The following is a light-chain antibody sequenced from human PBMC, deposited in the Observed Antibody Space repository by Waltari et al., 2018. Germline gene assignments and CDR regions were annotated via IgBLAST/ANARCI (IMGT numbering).Light chain of an antibody. CDR3: QQYGSF. V-gene: IGKV3-20*01. CDR1: QSVSSSY. Sequence: EIVLTQSPGTLSLSPGERATLSCRASQSVSSSYLAWYQQKPGQTPRLLIYGASTRATGIPDRFSGRGSGTDFTLTITRLEPEDFALYYCQQYGSFFGPGTRVDIK. J-gene: IGKJ3*01. CDR2: GAS.